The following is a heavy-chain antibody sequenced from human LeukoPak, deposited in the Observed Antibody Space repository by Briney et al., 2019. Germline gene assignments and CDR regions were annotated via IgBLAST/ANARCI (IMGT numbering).Heavy chain of an antibody. D-gene: IGHD3-22*01. J-gene: IGHJ4*02. CDR2: ISTNKGNT. CDR3: ARDGYSSGYSSY. CDR1: GYTFTNYG. V-gene: IGHV1-18*01. Sequence: ASVKVSCKASGYTFTNYGIAWVRQAPGQGLEWMGWISTNKGNTNYAQNFQGRLTLTTDTSTNTAYMELRSLRSDDTAMYYCARDGYSSGYSSYWGQGTLVTVSS.